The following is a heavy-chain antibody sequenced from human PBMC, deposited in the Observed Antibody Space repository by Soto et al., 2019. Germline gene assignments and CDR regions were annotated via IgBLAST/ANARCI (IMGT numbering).Heavy chain of an antibody. J-gene: IGHJ6*02. CDR2: IYHSGST. Sequence: SETLSLTCAVSGGSISSGGYSWSWIRQPPGKGLEWIGYIYHSGSTYYNPSLKSRVTISVDRSKNRFSLKLSSVTAADTAVYYCARDYYGSGSYRRQSYGMDVWGQGTTVTVSS. CDR1: GGSISSGGYS. CDR3: ARDYYGSGSYRRQSYGMDV. V-gene: IGHV4-30-2*01. D-gene: IGHD3-10*01.